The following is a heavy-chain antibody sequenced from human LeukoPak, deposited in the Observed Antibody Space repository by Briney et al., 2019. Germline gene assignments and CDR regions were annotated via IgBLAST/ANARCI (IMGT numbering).Heavy chain of an antibody. CDR1: GFTFSSYG. D-gene: IGHD6-13*01. CDR3: AKRGMYSSTWYGFDH. Sequence: PGGSLRLSCAASGFTFSSYGMHWVRQAPGKGLEWVAFIRYDGSNKYYADSVKGRFTISRDNSKNTLYLQMNSLTVEDTAVYYCAKRGMYSSTWYGFDHWGQGTRVTVSS. CDR2: IRYDGSNK. V-gene: IGHV3-30*02. J-gene: IGHJ4*02.